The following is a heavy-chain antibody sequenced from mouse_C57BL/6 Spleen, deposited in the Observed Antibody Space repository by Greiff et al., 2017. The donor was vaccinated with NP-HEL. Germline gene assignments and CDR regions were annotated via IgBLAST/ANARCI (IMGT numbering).Heavy chain of an antibody. V-gene: IGHV1-15*01. CDR3: TRWTTGEAPCAMDY. J-gene: IGHJ4*01. CDR2: IDPETGGT. Sequence: QVQLQQSGAELVRPGASVTLSCKASGYTFTDYEMHWVKQTPVHGLEWIGAIDPETGGTAYNQKFKGKAILTADKSSSTAYMELRSLTSEDSAVYYCTRWTTGEAPCAMDYWGQGTSVTVSS. D-gene: IGHD1-1*01. CDR1: GYTFTDYE.